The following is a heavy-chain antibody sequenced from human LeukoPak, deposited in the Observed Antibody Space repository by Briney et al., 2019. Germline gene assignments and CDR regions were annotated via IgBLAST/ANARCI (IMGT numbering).Heavy chain of an antibody. J-gene: IGHJ6*02. Sequence: GGSLRLSCAASGFTFSSYGMHWVRQAPGKGLEWVAVIWYDGSNKYCADSVKGRFTISRDNSKNTLYLQMNSLRAEDTAVYYCARGLSYCSSTSCYDYYYYYGMDVWGQGTTVTVSS. CDR2: IWYDGSNK. V-gene: IGHV3-33*01. CDR3: ARGLSYCSSTSCYDYYYYYGMDV. D-gene: IGHD2-2*01. CDR1: GFTFSSYG.